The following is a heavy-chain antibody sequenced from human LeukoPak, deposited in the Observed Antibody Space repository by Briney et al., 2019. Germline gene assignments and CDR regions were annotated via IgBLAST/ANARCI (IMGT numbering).Heavy chain of an antibody. D-gene: IGHD1-7*01. J-gene: IGHJ4*02. CDR3: ARDRDWNYGGFDY. Sequence: PSETLSLTCTVSGGSISSYYWSWIRQPPGKGLEWIGYIYYSGSTNYNPSLKSRVTISVGTSKNQFSLKLSSVTAADTAVYYCARDRDWNYGGFDYWGQGTLVTVSP. V-gene: IGHV4-59*01. CDR2: IYYSGST. CDR1: GGSISSYY.